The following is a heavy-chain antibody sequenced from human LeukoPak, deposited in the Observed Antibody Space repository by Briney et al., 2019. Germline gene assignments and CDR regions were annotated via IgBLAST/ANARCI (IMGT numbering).Heavy chain of an antibody. CDR3: ATVDTAMVRGFDY. D-gene: IGHD5-18*01. J-gene: IGHJ4*02. Sequence: SETLSLTCTVSGGSISSYYWSWIRQPPGKGLEWIGYIYYSGSTNYNPSLKSRVTMSVDTSKNQFSLKLSSVTAADTAVYYCATVDTAMVRGFDYWGQGTLVTVSS. CDR2: IYYSGST. V-gene: IGHV4-59*01. CDR1: GGSISSYY.